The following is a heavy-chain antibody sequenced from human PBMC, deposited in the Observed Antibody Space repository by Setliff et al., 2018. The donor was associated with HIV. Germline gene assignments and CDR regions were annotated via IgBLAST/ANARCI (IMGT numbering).Heavy chain of an antibody. J-gene: IGHJ4*02. CDR2: INPNSGGT. CDR1: EYSSTDYY. V-gene: IGHV1-2*06. D-gene: IGHD3-22*01. CDR3: ARDPYYYDSSGYNFDY. Sequence: ASVKVSCKTSEYSSTDYYIHWIRQAPGQGLEWMGRINPNSGGTDYAQKFLGRVTMTSDTSISTAYMELSSLRSDDTAVYYCARDPYYYDSSGYNFDYWGQGTLVTV.